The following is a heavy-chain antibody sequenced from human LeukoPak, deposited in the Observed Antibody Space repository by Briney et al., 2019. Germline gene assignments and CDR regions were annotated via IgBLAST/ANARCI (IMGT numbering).Heavy chain of an antibody. Sequence: PGGSLRLSCAASGFTVSSKYMSWVRQAPGKGLEWVANIKQDGSEKYYVDSVKGRFTISRDNAKNSLYLQMNSLRAEDTAVYYCAREAWQCSTSCFSDYWGQGTLVTVSS. J-gene: IGHJ4*02. CDR1: GFTVSSKY. D-gene: IGHD2-2*01. CDR2: IKQDGSEK. CDR3: AREAWQCSTSCFSDY. V-gene: IGHV3-7*01.